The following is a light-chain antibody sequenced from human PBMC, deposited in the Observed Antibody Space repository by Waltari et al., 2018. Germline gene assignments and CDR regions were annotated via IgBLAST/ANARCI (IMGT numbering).Light chain of an antibody. Sequence: QSALTPPPSPSGSPRQPLTISCTGTSSDVGGYNSVPWYQQHPRKAPKFMIYEVRKRPPGVPDRFSGSKSGNTASLTVSGLQAEDEADYYCSSYAGSNNLGVFGTGTKVTVL. V-gene: IGLV2-8*01. CDR2: EVR. CDR3: SSYAGSNNLGV. J-gene: IGLJ1*01. CDR1: SSDVGGYNS.